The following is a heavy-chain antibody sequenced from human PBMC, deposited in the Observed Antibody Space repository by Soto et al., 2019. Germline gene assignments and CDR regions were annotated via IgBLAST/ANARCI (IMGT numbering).Heavy chain of an antibody. D-gene: IGHD6-13*01. CDR3: ARDRCGYGNLDY. V-gene: IGHV4-31*03. CDR2: IYSSGTT. J-gene: IGHJ4*02. Sequence: QVQLQESGPGLVKPSQTLSLTCTVSGGSTRSGAYYWTWIRQHPGKGPEWIVYIYSSGTTYYNPSLESRVTMSLDTSKNQFSLNLNSVTAADTAMYYCARDRCGYGNLDYWGQGTLVIVSS. CDR1: GGSTRSGAYY.